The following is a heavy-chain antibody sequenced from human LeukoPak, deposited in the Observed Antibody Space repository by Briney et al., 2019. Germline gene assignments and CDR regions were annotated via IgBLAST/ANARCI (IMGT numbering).Heavy chain of an antibody. CDR1: GFTFSSYG. D-gene: IGHD3-16*02. CDR2: IWYDGSNK. CDR3: ARENYDYVWGSYRYDY. Sequence: GGSLRLSCAASGFTFSSYGMHWVRQAPGKGLEWVAVIWYDGSNKYYADSVKGRFIISRDNSKNTLYLQMNSLRAEDTAVYYCARENYDYVWGSYRYDYWGQGTLVTVSS. V-gene: IGHV3-33*01. J-gene: IGHJ4*02.